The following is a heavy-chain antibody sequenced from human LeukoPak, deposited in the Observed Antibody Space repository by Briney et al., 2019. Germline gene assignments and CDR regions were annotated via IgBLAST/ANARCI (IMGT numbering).Heavy chain of an antibody. CDR1: GGSISGYY. J-gene: IGHJ2*01. CDR3: ARHQGVVDL. V-gene: IGHV4-59*01. CDR2: IYYSGST. D-gene: IGHD3-3*01. Sequence: PSETLSLTCTVSGGSISGYYWTWIRQPPGKGLEWIGFIYYSGSTNYNPSLKSRVTMSVDTSNNQFSLKLSSVTAADTAVYYCARHQGVVDLWGRGSLVIVSS.